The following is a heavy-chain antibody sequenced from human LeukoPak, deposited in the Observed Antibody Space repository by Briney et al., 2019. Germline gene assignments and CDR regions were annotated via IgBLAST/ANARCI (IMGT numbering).Heavy chain of an antibody. Sequence: GGSLRLSCAASGFTVSSNYMSWVRQAPGKGLEWVSGISWNSGSIGYADSVKGRFTISRDNAKNSLYLQMNSLRAEDTALYYCAKDRGVPAAILDYWGQGTLVTVSS. CDR3: AKDRGVPAAILDY. D-gene: IGHD2-2*01. V-gene: IGHV3-9*01. CDR2: ISWNSGSI. J-gene: IGHJ4*02. CDR1: GFTVSSNY.